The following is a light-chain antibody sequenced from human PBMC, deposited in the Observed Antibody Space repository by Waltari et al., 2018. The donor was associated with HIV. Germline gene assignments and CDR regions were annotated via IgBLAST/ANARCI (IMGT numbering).Light chain of an antibody. Sequence: DIVMTQTPLSLSVTPGQPASISCKSNQSLQHSNRKTYLYWYLQKSGQPPQLLIYEVSNRLSGVPDRFSGSGSGTDFTLKISRVEAEDVGVYYCMQSLQIPLTFGGGTKVEIK. CDR2: EVS. CDR1: QSLQHSNRKTY. V-gene: IGKV2D-29*01. J-gene: IGKJ4*01. CDR3: MQSLQIPLT.